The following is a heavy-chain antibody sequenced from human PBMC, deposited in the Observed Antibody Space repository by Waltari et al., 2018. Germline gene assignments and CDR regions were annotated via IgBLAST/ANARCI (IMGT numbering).Heavy chain of an antibody. CDR1: GFPSSTYW. CDR2: ISGEVEIT. V-gene: IGHV3-74*01. CDR3: ARNYRDY. D-gene: IGHD3-16*02. Sequence: EVQLVESGGGLVQPGGSLRLSCAAAGFPSSTYWRPWVRQVPGKGRVWFSRISGEVEITHDADYVKGRVTISRDNSENTLYLQMNSLTVEDTAVYYCARNYRDYWGQGTLVTVSS. J-gene: IGHJ4*02.